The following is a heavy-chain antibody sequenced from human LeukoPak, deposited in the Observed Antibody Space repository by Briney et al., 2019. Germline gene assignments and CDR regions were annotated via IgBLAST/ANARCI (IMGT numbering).Heavy chain of an antibody. CDR3: AKDRYEAVTNWFDP. Sequence: GGSLRLSCAASGFTFSSYAMSWVRQAPGKGLEWVSAISGSGGSTYYADSVKGRFTISRGNSKNTLYLQMNSLRAEDTAVYYCAKDRYEAVTNWFDPWGQVTLVTVSS. CDR2: ISGSGGST. V-gene: IGHV3-23*01. D-gene: IGHD4-17*01. J-gene: IGHJ5*02. CDR1: GFTFSSYA.